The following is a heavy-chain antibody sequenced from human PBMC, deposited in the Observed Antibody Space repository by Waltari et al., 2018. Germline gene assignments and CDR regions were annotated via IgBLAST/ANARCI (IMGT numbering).Heavy chain of an antibody. CDR2: LNPNSGAT. CDR3: AKTIRGTMSAFNI. J-gene: IGHJ3*02. D-gene: IGHD3-10*01. Sequence: QVQLVQSGAEVKKPGASVKISCKASGYTFTGDYMHWVRQAPGQGLEWMGWLNPNSGATNYAQNFQGRVSMTRDTSISTAFMELSRLVSDDTAVYYCAKTIRGTMSAFNIWGQGTMVTVSS. V-gene: IGHV1-2*02. CDR1: GYTFTGDY.